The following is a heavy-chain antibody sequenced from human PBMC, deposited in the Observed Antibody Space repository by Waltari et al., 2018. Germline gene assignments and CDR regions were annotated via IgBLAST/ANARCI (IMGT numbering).Heavy chain of an antibody. D-gene: IGHD5-12*01. V-gene: IGHV4-59*01. CDR3: ARTGSGGYDIYYFDY. J-gene: IGHJ4*02. CDR2: IYYSGST. CDR1: GGSISSYY. Sequence: QVQLQESGPGLVKPSETLSLTCTVSGGSISSYYWSWIRQPPGKGLEWIGYIYYSGSTNYTPSLKSRVTISVDTSKNQFSLKLSSVTAADTAVYYCARTGSGGYDIYYFDYWGQGTLVTVSS.